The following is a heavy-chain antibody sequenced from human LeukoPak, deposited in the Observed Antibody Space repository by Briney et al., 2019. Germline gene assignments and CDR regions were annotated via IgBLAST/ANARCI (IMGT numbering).Heavy chain of an antibody. CDR2: IYPGDSDT. Sequence: GETLKISCKGSGYRFTYYWIAWVRQMPGKGLEWMGLIYPGDSDTRYSPSFQGQVTISADKSTSTAYLQWSSLKASDTAMYYYASTTGTVIAYYGMDVWGQGTTVTVSS. V-gene: IGHV5-51*01. CDR1: GYRFTYYW. J-gene: IGHJ6*02. D-gene: IGHD1-1*01. CDR3: ASTTGTVIAYYGMDV.